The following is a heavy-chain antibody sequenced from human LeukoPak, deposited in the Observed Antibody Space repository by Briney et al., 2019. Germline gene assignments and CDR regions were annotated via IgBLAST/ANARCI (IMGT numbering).Heavy chain of an antibody. Sequence: ASVKVSCKASGYTFTSHGISWVRQAPGQGLEWMGWISAYNGNTNYAQKLQGRVTMTTDTSTSTAYMELRSLRSDDTAVYYCARVEASGYDYGAFDYWGQGTLVTVSS. CDR1: GYTFTSHG. V-gene: IGHV1-18*01. CDR3: ARVEASGYDYGAFDY. D-gene: IGHD5-12*01. J-gene: IGHJ4*02. CDR2: ISAYNGNT.